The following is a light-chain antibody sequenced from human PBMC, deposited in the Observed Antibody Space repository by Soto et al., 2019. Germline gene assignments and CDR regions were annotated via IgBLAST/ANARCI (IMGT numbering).Light chain of an antibody. CDR1: SGHSSYI. V-gene: IGLV4-60*02. J-gene: IGLJ3*02. Sequence: QLVLTQSSSASASLGSSVTLTCTLSSGHSSYIIAWHQQQPGKAPRYLMNLEGRGSYNKGSGVPDRFSGSSAGADRYLTISNLPFEDEADYYCETWDSHTWVFGGGTKLTVL. CDR3: ETWDSHTWV. CDR2: LEGRGSY.